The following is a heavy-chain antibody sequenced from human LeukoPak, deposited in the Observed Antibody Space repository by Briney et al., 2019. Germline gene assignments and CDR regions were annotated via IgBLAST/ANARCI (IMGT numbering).Heavy chain of an antibody. Sequence: NPSETLSLTCTVSGGSISSYYWSWIRQPPGKGLEWIGYIYYSGSTNYNPSLKSRVTISVDTSKNQFSLRLSSVTAADTAVYYCARAIRRGYYFDYWGQGTLVTVSS. V-gene: IGHV4-59*12. CDR2: IYYSGST. CDR3: ARAIRRGYYFDY. J-gene: IGHJ4*02. CDR1: GGSISSYY.